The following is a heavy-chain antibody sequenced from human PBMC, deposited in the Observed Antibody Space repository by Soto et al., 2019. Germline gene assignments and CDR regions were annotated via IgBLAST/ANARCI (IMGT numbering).Heavy chain of an antibody. V-gene: IGHV3-74*01. Sequence: SLRLSCAASGFTFSSYWMHWVRQAPGKGLVWVSRINSDGSSTSYADSVKGRFTISRDNAKNTLYLQMNSLRAEDTAVYYCARLDYYDSSGYPACDAFDIWGQGAMVTVSS. J-gene: IGHJ3*02. CDR1: GFTFSSYW. D-gene: IGHD3-22*01. CDR3: ARLDYYDSSGYPACDAFDI. CDR2: INSDGSST.